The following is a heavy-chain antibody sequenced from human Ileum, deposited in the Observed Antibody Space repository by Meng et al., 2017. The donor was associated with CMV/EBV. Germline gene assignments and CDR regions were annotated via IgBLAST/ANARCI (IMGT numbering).Heavy chain of an antibody. D-gene: IGHD2-8*02. Sequence: QVLRVQAGSAVKKPGTSVKVSCKASGYKFSDYYTHWVRQAPGQGLEWMGRIYPNSGGTINAQKSQGRITMTRDTPITTAYMELSSLTSDDTAVYYCTTDCAGGACYGRAFDYWGQGSLVTVSS. CDR1: GYKFSDYY. J-gene: IGHJ4*02. CDR2: IYPNSGGT. V-gene: IGHV1-2*06. CDR3: TTDCAGGACYGRAFDY.